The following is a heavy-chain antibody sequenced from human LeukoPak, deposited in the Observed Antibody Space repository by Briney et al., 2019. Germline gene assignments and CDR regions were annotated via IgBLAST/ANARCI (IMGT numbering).Heavy chain of an antibody. D-gene: IGHD6-13*01. CDR2: ISGSAAST. Sequence: GGSLRLSCAASGFTFNTYAMTWVRQAPGKGLEWVSNISGSAASTNYADSVKGRFTISRDSSKNTLYLQMNSLRAEDTAIYYCARSVRIAANVWGQGTLVTVSS. CDR3: ARSVRIAANV. V-gene: IGHV3-23*01. J-gene: IGHJ4*02. CDR1: GFTFNTYA.